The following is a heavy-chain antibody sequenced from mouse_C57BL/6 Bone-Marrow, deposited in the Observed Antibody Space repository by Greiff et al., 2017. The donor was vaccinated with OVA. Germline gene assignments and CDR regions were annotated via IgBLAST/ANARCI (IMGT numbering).Heavy chain of an antibody. D-gene: IGHD1-1*01. Sequence: EVQLQESGPGLVKPSQSLSLTCSVTGYSITSGYYWNWIRQFPGNKLEWMGYISYDGSNNYNPSLKNRISITRDTSKNQFFLKLNSVTTEDTATYYCARFYYYGSSYGYFDYWGQGTTLTVSS. CDR1: GYSITSGYY. CDR3: ARFYYYGSSYGYFDY. CDR2: ISYDGSN. J-gene: IGHJ2*01. V-gene: IGHV3-6*01.